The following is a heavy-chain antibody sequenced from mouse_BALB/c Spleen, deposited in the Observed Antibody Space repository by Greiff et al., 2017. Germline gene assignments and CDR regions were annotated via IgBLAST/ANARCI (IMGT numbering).Heavy chain of an antibody. CDR2: ISSGGSYT. CDR1: GFTFSSYG. CDR3: ARQIPCPFDY. V-gene: IGHV5-6*01. J-gene: IGHJ2*01. D-gene: IGHD6-1*01. Sequence: EVKLVESGGDLVKPGGSLKLSCAASGFTFSSYGMSWVRQTPDKRLEWVATISSGGSYTYYPDSVKGRFTISRDNAKNTLYLQMSSLKSEDTAMYYCARQIPCPFDYWGQGTTLTVSS.